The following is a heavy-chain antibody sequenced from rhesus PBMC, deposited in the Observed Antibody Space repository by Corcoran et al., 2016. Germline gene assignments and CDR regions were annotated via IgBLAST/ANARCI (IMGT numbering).Heavy chain of an antibody. CDR3: TRDQGQYLDWLAPYGLDS. D-gene: IGHD3-3*01. V-gene: IGHV3S4*01. CDR2: ISNTCKTI. J-gene: IGHJ6*01. CDR1: GFTFSSYD. Sequence: EVQLVESGGGLVQPGGSLRLSCAASGFTFSSYDMSWVRQALGKGLEWVSSISNTCKTIYYADSVKVRFTISRDNAKNSLSLQINSLKTEDTAVYYCTRDQGQYLDWLAPYGLDSWGQGVVVTVSS.